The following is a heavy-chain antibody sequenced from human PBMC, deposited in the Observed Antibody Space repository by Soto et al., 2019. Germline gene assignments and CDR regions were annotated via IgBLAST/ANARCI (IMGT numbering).Heavy chain of an antibody. CDR1: GFTFSSYG. J-gene: IGHJ6*02. Sequence: VGSLRLSCAASGFTFSSYGMHWVRQAPGKGLEWVAVISYDGSNKYYADSVKGRFTISRDNSKNTLYLQMNSLRAEDTAVYYCAKDRGDILTGAGPTDVWGQGTTVTVSS. CDR3: AKDRGDILTGAGPTDV. CDR2: ISYDGSNK. D-gene: IGHD3-9*01. V-gene: IGHV3-30*18.